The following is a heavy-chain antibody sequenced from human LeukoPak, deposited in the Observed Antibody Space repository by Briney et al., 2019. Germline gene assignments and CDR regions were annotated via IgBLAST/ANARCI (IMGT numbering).Heavy chain of an antibody. CDR1: GFTFSSYS. CDR2: FNTDGSST. D-gene: IGHD3-22*01. Sequence: GSLRLSCAASGFTFSSYSMNWVRQAPGKGLVWVSRFNTDGSSTSYADSVKGRFTISRDNAKNTLYLQMNSLRAEDTAVYYCARGGGYYYYDSALDYWGQGTLVTVSS. J-gene: IGHJ4*02. V-gene: IGHV3-74*01. CDR3: ARGGGYYYYDSALDY.